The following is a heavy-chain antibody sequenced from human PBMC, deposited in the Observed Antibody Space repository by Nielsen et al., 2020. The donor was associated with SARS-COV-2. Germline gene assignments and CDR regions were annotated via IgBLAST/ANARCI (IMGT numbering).Heavy chain of an antibody. Sequence: ASVKVSCKASGYTFTGSYVHWVRQAPGQGLEWMGRINPNSGATNYAQKFQGRVTVTRDTSISTAYMELTRLRSDDTAVYYCARTGIAVAGIDFDYWGQGTLVTVPS. J-gene: IGHJ4*02. CDR2: INPNSGAT. CDR3: ARTGIAVAGIDFDY. CDR1: GYTFTGSY. D-gene: IGHD6-19*01. V-gene: IGHV1-2*06.